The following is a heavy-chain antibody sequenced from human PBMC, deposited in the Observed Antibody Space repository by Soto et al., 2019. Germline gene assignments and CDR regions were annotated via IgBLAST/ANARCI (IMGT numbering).Heavy chain of an antibody. V-gene: IGHV4-31*03. CDR1: GDSIGTGGYY. CDR2: IHYSGNT. CDR3: ATNHDDISGRTPLLFDS. Sequence: QVQLQESGPGLVKPSQTLSLTCTVSGDSIGTGGYYWDWIRQHPGKGPEWIGYIHYSGNTYYNPSPKSRLTISLDTSKNQFSLHLTSVTAADTAVYYCATNHDDISGRTPLLFDSWGQGTLVTVSS. J-gene: IGHJ4*02. D-gene: IGHD3-22*01.